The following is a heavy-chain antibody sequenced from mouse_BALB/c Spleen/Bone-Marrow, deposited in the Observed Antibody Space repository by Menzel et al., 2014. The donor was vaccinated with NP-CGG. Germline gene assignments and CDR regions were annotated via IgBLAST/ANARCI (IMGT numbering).Heavy chain of an antibody. V-gene: IGHV14-3*02. CDR2: IDPVNGNT. J-gene: IGHJ3*01. D-gene: IGHD1-1*01. CDR1: GFNIKDTY. Sequence: EVKLVESGAELVKPGASVKLSCTASGFNIKDTYMHWVKQRPEQGLEWIGRIDPVNGNTKYDPKFQGKATITADTSSNTAYLLLSSLTSEDTALNYFAIYYCGLRLFAYLGQGTLVTVSA. CDR3: AIYYCGLRLFAY.